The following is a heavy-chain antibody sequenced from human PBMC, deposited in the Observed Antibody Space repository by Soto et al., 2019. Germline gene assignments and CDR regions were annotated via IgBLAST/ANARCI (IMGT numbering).Heavy chain of an antibody. D-gene: IGHD2-15*01. V-gene: IGHV3-30*03. J-gene: IGHJ4*02. CDR1: EFTFSNYA. CDR3: ARWVEVSLDYFDS. Sequence: GGSLRLSCAASEFTFSNYAMHWVRQPPGKGLQWLSVISYDGNNKYYADSVKGRFTISRDNSKNTLYLQTNSLTVEDTAVYYCARWVEVSLDYFDSWGQGNPVAVSS. CDR2: ISYDGNNK.